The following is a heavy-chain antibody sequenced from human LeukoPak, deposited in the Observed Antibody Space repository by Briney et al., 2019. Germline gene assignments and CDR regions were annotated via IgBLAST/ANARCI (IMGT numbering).Heavy chain of an antibody. CDR2: ISGSGGST. V-gene: IGHV3-23*01. J-gene: IGHJ4*02. D-gene: IGHD3-22*01. CDR1: GFTFSSYA. Sequence: GGSLRLSCAASGFTFSSYAMSWVRQAPGKGLEWVSAISGSGGSTYYADSVKGRFTISRDNSKNTLYLQMNSLRAEDTAVYYCAKTLPPPWDYERYYFDYWGQGTLVTVSS. CDR3: AKTLPPPWDYERYYFDY.